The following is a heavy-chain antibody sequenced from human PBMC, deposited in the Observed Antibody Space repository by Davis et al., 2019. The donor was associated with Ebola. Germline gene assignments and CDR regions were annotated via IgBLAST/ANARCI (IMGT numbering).Heavy chain of an antibody. D-gene: IGHD1-14*01. CDR1: GGSFSGYY. J-gene: IGHJ4*02. CDR3: ARESRGGNPLVFDY. Sequence: MPSETLSLTCAVYGGSFSGYYWSWIRQPPGKGLEWIGEINHSGSTNYNPSLKSRVTISVDTSKNQFSLKLSSVTAADTAVYYCARESRGGNPLVFDYWGQGTLVTVSS. CDR2: INHSGST. V-gene: IGHV4-34*01.